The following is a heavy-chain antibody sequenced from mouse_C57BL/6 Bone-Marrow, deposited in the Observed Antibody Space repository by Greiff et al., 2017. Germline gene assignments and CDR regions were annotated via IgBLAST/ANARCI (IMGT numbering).Heavy chain of an antibody. CDR2: ISDGGSYT. D-gene: IGHD2-3*01. V-gene: IGHV5-4*01. CDR3: ARVLFKGGYSYARNM. J-gene: IGHJ4*01. CDR1: GFTFSSYA. Sequence: EVQGVESGGGLVKPGGSLKLSCAASGFTFSSYAMSWVRQTPEKRLEWVATISDGGSYTYYPDNVKGRFTISRDNAKTNLYLQMSHLKSEAPAIFYGARVLFKGGYSYARNMGGKEPSAPVPS.